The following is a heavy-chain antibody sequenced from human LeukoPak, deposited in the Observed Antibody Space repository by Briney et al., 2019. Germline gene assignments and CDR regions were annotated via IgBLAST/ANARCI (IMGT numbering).Heavy chain of an antibody. CDR1: GFTFGDYA. J-gene: IGHJ3*02. CDR2: IRSKAYGGTT. D-gene: IGHD3-9*01. V-gene: IGHV3-49*03. CDR3: TRASISPDYDILTGYFPDAFDI. Sequence: GGSLRLSCTASGFTFGDYAMSWFRQAPGKGLEWVGFIRSKAYGGTTEYAASVKGRFTISRDDSKSIAYLQMNSLKTEDTAVYYCTRASISPDYDILTGYFPDAFDIWGQGTMVTVSS.